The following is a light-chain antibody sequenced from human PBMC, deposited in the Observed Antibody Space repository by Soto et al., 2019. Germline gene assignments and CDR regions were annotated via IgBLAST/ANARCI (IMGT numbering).Light chain of an antibody. V-gene: IGKV4-1*01. Sequence: DFVMTQSPDSLAVSLGERATINCKSSQSLSYISNNRDYFAWYKQTHGQPPRLLFYLASTRQAGVPARCSDSGSGTDFSLTINNLHAEDVAVYFCQQYYRTPYTFGQGTRLEI. CDR1: QSLSYISNNRDY. J-gene: IGKJ2*01. CDR3: QQYYRTPYT. CDR2: LAS.